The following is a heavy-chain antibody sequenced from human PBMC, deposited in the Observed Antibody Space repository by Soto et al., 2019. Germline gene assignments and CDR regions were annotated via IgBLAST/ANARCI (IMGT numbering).Heavy chain of an antibody. V-gene: IGHV4-61*08. CDR3: ARVPIDTYMIYWSDP. CDR2: IYFSGRT. J-gene: IGHJ5*02. D-gene: IGHD3-16*01. Sequence: PSETLSLTCTVSGDSVSSGDYYWTWIRQPPGKGLEWVGHIYFSGRTNYIPSLESQVTISLDTSKNQFSLKLTSVTAADTAVYYCARVPIDTYMIYWSDPWGQGTLVTVSP. CDR1: GDSVSSGDYY.